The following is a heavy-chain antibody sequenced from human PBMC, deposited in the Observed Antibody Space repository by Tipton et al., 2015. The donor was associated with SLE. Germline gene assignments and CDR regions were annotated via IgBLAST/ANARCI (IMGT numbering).Heavy chain of an antibody. V-gene: IGHV3-48*03. D-gene: IGHD3-22*01. Sequence: SLRLSCAASGFTFRSYEMNWVRRAPGKGLEWVSYISSSGSAILYSDSVKGRFTMSRDNAKNSLYLQMNSLRAGDTAVYYCARGEYYDSLWYFDLWGRGTLVTVSS. CDR1: GFTFRSYE. J-gene: IGHJ2*01. CDR2: ISSSGSAI. CDR3: ARGEYYDSLWYFDL.